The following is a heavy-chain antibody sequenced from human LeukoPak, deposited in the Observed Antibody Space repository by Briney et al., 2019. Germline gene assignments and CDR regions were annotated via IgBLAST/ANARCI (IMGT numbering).Heavy chain of an antibody. V-gene: IGHV1-3*03. Sequence: GASVKVSCKASGYTLTGYAMHWVRQAPGQRLEWMGWINAGNGNTKYSQEFQGRVTITRDTSASTAYMELSSLRSEDMAVYYCARGGNYYDSSGYYSHFDYWGQGTLVTVSS. CDR3: ARGGNYYDSSGYYSHFDY. J-gene: IGHJ4*02. CDR1: GYTLTGYA. CDR2: INAGNGNT. D-gene: IGHD3-22*01.